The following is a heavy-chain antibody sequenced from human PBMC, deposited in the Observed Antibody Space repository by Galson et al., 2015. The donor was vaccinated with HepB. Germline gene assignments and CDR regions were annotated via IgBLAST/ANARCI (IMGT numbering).Heavy chain of an antibody. V-gene: IGHV1-69*10. CDR2: IIPIYHIA. D-gene: IGHD3-10*01. J-gene: IGHJ6*03. Sequence: SVKVSCKASGDTFTSSAFSWVRQAPGQGLEWMGGIIPIYHIANYAQRFQDRVTIIADKSTSTVYMELSSLSSEDAAVYYCARGPFEVGGNYFELPAPRLSYMDVWGKGTTVTVSS. CDR3: ARGPFEVGGNYFELPAPRLSYMDV. CDR1: GDTFTSSA.